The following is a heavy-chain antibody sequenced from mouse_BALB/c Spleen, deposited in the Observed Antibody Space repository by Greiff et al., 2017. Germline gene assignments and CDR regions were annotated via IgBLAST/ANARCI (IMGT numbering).Heavy chain of an antibody. V-gene: IGHV6-6*02. Sequence: EVKLVESGGGLVQPGGSMKLSCVASGFTFSSYWMSWVRQSPEKGLEWVAEIRLKSDNYATHYAESVKGKFTISRDDSKSRLYLQMNSLRAEDTGIYYCTTLRLYAMDYWGQGTSVTVSS. CDR2: IRLKSDNYAT. CDR3: TTLRLYAMDY. CDR1: GFTFSSYW. J-gene: IGHJ4*01. D-gene: IGHD1-2*01.